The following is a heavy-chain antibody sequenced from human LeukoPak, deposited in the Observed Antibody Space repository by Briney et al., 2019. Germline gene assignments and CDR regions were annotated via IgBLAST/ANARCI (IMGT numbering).Heavy chain of an antibody. Sequence: GESLQISCKGSGYRFTSYWIAWVRQMPGKGLEWMGTMYPGDSDTRYSPSFQGQVTISADKSISTAFLQWSSLRASDSAMYYCARHSSHGEYAYVFDIWGQGTMVTVSS. J-gene: IGHJ3*02. D-gene: IGHD2/OR15-2a*01. CDR3: ARHSSHGEYAYVFDI. CDR1: GYRFTSYW. CDR2: MYPGDSDT. V-gene: IGHV5-51*01.